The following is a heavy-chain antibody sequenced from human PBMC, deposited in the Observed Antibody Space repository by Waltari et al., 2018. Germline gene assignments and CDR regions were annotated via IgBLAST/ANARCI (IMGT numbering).Heavy chain of an antibody. CDR2: IYYSGST. D-gene: IGHD3-22*01. J-gene: IGHJ6*02. CDR1: GGSVSSGSYY. Sequence: QVQLQESGPGLVKPSETLSLTCTVSGGSVSSGSYYWRWVRQPPGKGLEWIGYIYYSGSTNYNPSLKSRVTISVDTSKNQFSLKLSSVTAADTAVYYCARGRGYYDSSGYYHYYYGMDVWGQGTTVTVSS. CDR3: ARGRGYYDSSGYYHYYYGMDV. V-gene: IGHV4-61*01.